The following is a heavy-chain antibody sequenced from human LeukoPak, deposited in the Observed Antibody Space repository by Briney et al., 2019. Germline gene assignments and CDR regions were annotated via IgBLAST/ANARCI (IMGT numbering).Heavy chain of an antibody. J-gene: IGHJ4*02. Sequence: ASVKVSCKVSGYTFIKYYMHWVRQAPGKGLDWMGHVDPEDGQAKYAEKFQGRVTFTADTSADTAFMELSSLRSDDTAVFYCATGGGLRPAATLDYWGQGTLVTVSS. CDR3: ATGGGLRPAATLDY. CDR1: GYTFIKYY. D-gene: IGHD2-2*01. CDR2: VDPEDGQA. V-gene: IGHV1-69-2*01.